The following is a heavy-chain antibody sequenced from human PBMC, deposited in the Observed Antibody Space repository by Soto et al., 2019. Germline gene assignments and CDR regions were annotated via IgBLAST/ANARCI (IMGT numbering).Heavy chain of an antibody. CDR2: ISGSGGTA. V-gene: IGHV3-23*01. D-gene: IGHD1-1*01. CDR3: AKGRGQNWNFDY. J-gene: IGHJ4*02. Sequence: EVQLLESGGGSVQPGGSLRLSCAASGFTFSSYAMHWVRRPPAKGLEWVSSISGSGGTAYYADSGKGRFSISRDSLVNTLYLQMNSLRAEDTAVYYCAKGRGQNWNFDYWGQGTLVTVSP. CDR1: GFTFSSYA.